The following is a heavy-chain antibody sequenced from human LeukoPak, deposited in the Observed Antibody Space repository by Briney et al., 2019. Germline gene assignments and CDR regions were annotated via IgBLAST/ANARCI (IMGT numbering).Heavy chain of an antibody. J-gene: IGHJ4*02. CDR3: ARGVAVAGKEDY. CDR2: ISSSSSYI. Sequence: GGSLRLSCAASGFTFNSYSMNWVRQAPGKGLEWASSISSSSSYIYYADSVKGRFTISRDNAKNSLYLQMNSLRAEDTAVYYCARGVAVAGKEDYWGQGTLVTVSS. D-gene: IGHD6-19*01. V-gene: IGHV3-21*01. CDR1: GFTFNSYS.